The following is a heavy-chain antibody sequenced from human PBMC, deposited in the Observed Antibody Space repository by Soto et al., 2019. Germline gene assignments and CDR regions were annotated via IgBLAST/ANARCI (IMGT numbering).Heavy chain of an antibody. Sequence: SQTLSLTFAISGDSVSSNSAAWNWIRQSPSRGLEWLGRTYYRSKWYNDYAVSVKSRITINPDTSKNQFSLQLNSVTPEDTAVYYCARASVPAAHLNYGMDVWGQGTTVTVSS. J-gene: IGHJ6*02. D-gene: IGHD2-2*01. V-gene: IGHV6-1*01. CDR1: GDSVSSNSAA. CDR2: TYYRSKWYN. CDR3: ARASVPAAHLNYGMDV.